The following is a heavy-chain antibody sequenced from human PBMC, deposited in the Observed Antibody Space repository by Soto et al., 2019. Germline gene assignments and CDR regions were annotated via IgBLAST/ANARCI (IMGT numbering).Heavy chain of an antibody. CDR2: IYYSGST. Sequence: QVQLQESGPGLVKPSETLSLTCTVSGGSISSYYWSWIRQPPGKGLEWIGYIYYSGSTNYNPSLKSRVTISVDTSKNQFSLKLSSVTAADTAVSYCARRAATEYYYYYGMDVWGQGTTVTVSS. V-gene: IGHV4-59*01. D-gene: IGHD2-15*01. CDR1: GGSISSYY. CDR3: ARRAATEYYYYYGMDV. J-gene: IGHJ6*02.